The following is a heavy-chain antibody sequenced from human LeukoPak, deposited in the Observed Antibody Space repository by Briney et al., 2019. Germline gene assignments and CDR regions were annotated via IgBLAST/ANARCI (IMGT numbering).Heavy chain of an antibody. V-gene: IGHV4-34*01. CDR1: GGSFSGYY. CDR2: IYYSGST. Sequence: KSSETLSLTCAVYGGSFSGYYWSWIRQPPGKGLEWIGSIYYSGSTYYNPSLKSRVTISVDTSKNQFSLKLSSVTAADTAVYYCARRLTTVTTYNWFDPWGQGTLVTVSS. J-gene: IGHJ5*02. D-gene: IGHD4-11*01. CDR3: ARRLTTVTTYNWFDP.